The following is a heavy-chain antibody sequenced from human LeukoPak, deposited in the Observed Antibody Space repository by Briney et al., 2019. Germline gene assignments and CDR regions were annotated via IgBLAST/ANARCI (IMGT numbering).Heavy chain of an antibody. V-gene: IGHV4-4*07. J-gene: IGHJ4*02. CDR3: ARAAGASGGQYFDY. D-gene: IGHD2-15*01. CDR1: GGSLRTYH. Sequence: SETLSLTCTVCGGSLRTYHWSWIRQPAGKGLECIGRIYSNEDTRYNPSLKSRVTMSVDTSKNQFSLKLSSVTDADTAVYYCARAAGASGGQYFDYWGQGTLVAVSS. CDR2: IYSNEDT.